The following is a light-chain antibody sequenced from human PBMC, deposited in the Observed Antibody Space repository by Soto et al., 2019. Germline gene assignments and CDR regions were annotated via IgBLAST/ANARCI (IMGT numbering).Light chain of an antibody. Sequence: EIVLTQSPATLSLSPGQRATLSCRASQNINSFLGWYQQKPGQAPRLLIYDISIRATGIPARFSASVSGTDFTLTISSLEHEDFAVYYCHHRYNGPESFGPGTKVDIK. CDR3: HHRYNGPES. CDR2: DIS. CDR1: QNINSF. V-gene: IGKV3-11*01. J-gene: IGKJ3*01.